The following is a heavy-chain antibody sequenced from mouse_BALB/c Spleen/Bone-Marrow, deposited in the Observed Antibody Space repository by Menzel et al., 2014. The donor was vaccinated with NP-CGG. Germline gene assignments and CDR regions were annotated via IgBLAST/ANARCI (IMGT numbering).Heavy chain of an antibody. J-gene: IGHJ4*01. CDR2: FSSGGSYT. CDR3: ARHGLLGDAMDY. V-gene: IGHV5-6*02. CDR1: GFTFSSYG. D-gene: IGHD3-1*01. Sequence: EVKVEESGGDLVKPGGSLKLSCAASGFTFSSYGMSWVRQTPDKRLEWVATFSSGGSYTYYPDSLKGRFTISRDIAKNTLYLQMSSLKSEDTALYYCARHGLLGDAMDYWGQGTSVTVSS.